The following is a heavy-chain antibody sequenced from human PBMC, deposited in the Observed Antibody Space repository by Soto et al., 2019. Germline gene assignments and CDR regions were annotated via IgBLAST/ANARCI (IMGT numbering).Heavy chain of an antibody. D-gene: IGHD2-2*02. J-gene: IGHJ3*02. CDR2: ISNTAADT. CDR3: AKDHFTGNGLYDAFDI. CDR1: GFTFSRYA. V-gene: IGHV3-23*01. Sequence: HPGGSLRLSCAASGFTFSRYAMSWVRQAPGKGLEWVSSISNTAADTYYADSVKGRFTVSRDNSKNIVFLQMNSLRADDTALYYCAKDHFTGNGLYDAFDIWGRGTMVTVSS.